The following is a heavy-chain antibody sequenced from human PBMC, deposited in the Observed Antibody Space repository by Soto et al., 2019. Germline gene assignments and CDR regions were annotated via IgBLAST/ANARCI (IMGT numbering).Heavy chain of an antibody. CDR1: GESFSDNY. D-gene: IGHD2-2*01. CDR2: VTQTGST. J-gene: IGHJ5*02. V-gene: IGHV4-34*01. Sequence: QVQLQQWGAGLLKPSETLSLTCAVYGESFSDNYWTWIRQPPGQGLAWVGEVTQTGSTKYNPSLKSRVTISVDTANTQFSLKLNSVTAADTAVYYCARGLSYCSSTTCAETRFDPWGQGTLVTVSS. CDR3: ARGLSYCSSTTCAETRFDP.